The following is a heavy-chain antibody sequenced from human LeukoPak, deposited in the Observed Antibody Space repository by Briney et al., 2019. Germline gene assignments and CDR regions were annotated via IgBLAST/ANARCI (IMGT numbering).Heavy chain of an antibody. D-gene: IGHD2-15*01. CDR2: ISYHGDIT. Sequence: PGRSLRLSCAASGFTFSSYAIHWVRQAPGKGLEWVALISYHGDITYYADSVKGRFTLSRDNSKTTLFLQLNSLTAEDTAVYYCATSHDSAGNDWGQGTLVTVSS. V-gene: IGHV3-30*07. CDR3: ATSHDSAGND. CDR1: GFTFSSYA. J-gene: IGHJ4*02.